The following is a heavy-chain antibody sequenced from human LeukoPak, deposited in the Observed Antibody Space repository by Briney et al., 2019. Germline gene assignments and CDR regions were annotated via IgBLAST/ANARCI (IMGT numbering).Heavy chain of an antibody. CDR1: GFTFSSYS. CDR2: ISSSSSYI. CDR3: ARPISAPHAFDI. J-gene: IGHJ3*02. D-gene: IGHD5-24*01. Sequence: GGSLRLSCAASGFTFSSYSMNWVRQAPGKGLEWVSSISSSSSYIYYADSVKGRFTISRDNAKNSLYLQMNSLRAEDTAVYYCARPISAPHAFDIWGQGTMVTVSS. V-gene: IGHV3-21*01.